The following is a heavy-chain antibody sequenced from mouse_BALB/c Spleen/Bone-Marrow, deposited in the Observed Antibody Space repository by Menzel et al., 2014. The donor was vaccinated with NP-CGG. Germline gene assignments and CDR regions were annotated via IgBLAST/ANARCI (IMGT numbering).Heavy chain of an antibody. CDR3: ARSGYGSYFDY. Sequence: QVQLQQPGPELVKPGASVRISCKASGYIFTSYYIHWVKQRPGQGLEWIGWIYPGNVNTKYNEKFKGKATLTADKSSSTSYMQLSSLTSEDSAVYFCARSGYGSYFDYWGQGTTLTVSS. CDR2: IYPGNVNT. CDR1: GYIFTSYY. J-gene: IGHJ2*01. V-gene: IGHV1S56*01. D-gene: IGHD1-1*01.